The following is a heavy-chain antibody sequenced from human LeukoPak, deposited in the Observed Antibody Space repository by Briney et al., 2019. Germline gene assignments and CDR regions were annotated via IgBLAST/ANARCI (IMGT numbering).Heavy chain of an antibody. D-gene: IGHD5-12*01. J-gene: IGHJ4*02. CDR1: GYSISSGYY. Sequence: PSETLSLTCAVSGYSISSGYYWGWIRQPPGKGLERIGSIYHSGSTYYNPSLKSRVTISVDTSKNQFSLKLSSVTAADTAVYYCARQGSIVATSVFDYWGQGTLVTVSS. V-gene: IGHV4-38-2*01. CDR3: ARQGSIVATSVFDY. CDR2: IYHSGST.